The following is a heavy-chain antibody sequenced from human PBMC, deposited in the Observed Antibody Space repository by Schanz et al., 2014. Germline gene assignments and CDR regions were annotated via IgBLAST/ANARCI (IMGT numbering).Heavy chain of an antibody. J-gene: IGHJ4*02. D-gene: IGHD6-13*01. V-gene: IGHV3-23*01. Sequence: EVHLLESGGGLVEPGGSLRLSCATSGFSLDIFAVSWVRQTPGKGLEWVSSINDGGVNKYYADSVKGRFTISSDNSKSTLNLQMSSLRAEDTAVYYCAKSQGSSFDSWGQGTLVTVSS. CDR2: INDGGVNK. CDR3: AKSQGSSFDS. CDR1: GFSLDIFA.